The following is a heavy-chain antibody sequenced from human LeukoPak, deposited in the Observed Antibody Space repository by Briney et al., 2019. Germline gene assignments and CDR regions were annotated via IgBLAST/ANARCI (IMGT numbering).Heavy chain of an antibody. D-gene: IGHD6-13*01. CDR1: GGSFSGYY. CDR3: ARGRNSSSSKTHVDY. J-gene: IGHJ4*02. Sequence: SETLSLTCDVYGGSFSGYYWSWIHQPPGKGLEWIGEINHSGSTNYNPSLKSRVTISVDTSKNQFSLKLSSVTAADTAVYYCARGRNSSSSKTHVDYWGQGTLVTVSS. CDR2: INHSGST. V-gene: IGHV4-34*01.